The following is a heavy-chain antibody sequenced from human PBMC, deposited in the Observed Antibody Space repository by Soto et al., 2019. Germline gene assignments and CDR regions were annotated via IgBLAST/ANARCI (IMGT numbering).Heavy chain of an antibody. D-gene: IGHD6-13*01. V-gene: IGHV4-59*02. CDR2: IYYSGST. CDR1: GGSVSSYY. J-gene: IGHJ4*02. Sequence: SETLSLTCTVSGGSVSSYYWSWIRQPPGKGLEWIGYIYYSGSTNYNPSLKSRVTISVDTSKNQFSLKLSSVTAADTAVYYCARVGSSWYGYYFDYWGQGTLVTVS. CDR3: ARVGSSWYGYYFDY.